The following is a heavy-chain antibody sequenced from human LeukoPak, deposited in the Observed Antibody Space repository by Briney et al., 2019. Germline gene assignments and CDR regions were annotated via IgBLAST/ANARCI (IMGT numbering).Heavy chain of an antibody. J-gene: IGHJ4*02. CDR3: AKDYYYGSGSYYNPRPPDY. V-gene: IGHV3-23*01. Sequence: PGGSLRLSCAASGFTFSTYAMAWVRQAPGKGLEWVSAFSGSGETYYADSVKGRFTISRDNSKNTLYLQMNSLRAEDTAVYYCAKDYYYGSGSYYNPRPPDYWGQGTLVTVSS. CDR1: GFTFSTYA. D-gene: IGHD3-10*01. CDR2: FSGSGET.